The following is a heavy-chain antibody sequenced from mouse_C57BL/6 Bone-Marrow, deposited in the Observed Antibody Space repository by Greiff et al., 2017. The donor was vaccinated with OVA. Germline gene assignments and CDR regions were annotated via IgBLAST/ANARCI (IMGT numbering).Heavy chain of an antibody. V-gene: IGHV14-4*01. CDR1: GFNIKDDY. Sequence: EVQLKASGAELVRPGASVKLSCTASGFNIKDDYMHWVKQRPEQGLEWIGWIDPATGDTEYASKFQGKATLTADTSSNTAYLQLSSLTSEDTAVYYCTTPYDYDSWFAYWGQGTLVTVSA. J-gene: IGHJ3*01. CDR2: IDPATGDT. CDR3: TTPYDYDSWFAY. D-gene: IGHD2-4*01.